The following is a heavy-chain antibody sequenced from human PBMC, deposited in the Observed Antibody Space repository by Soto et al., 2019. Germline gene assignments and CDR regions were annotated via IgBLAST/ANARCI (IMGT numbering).Heavy chain of an antibody. V-gene: IGHV1-8*01. CDR3: VVATADAFDI. CDR1: RHTFTSYD. CDR2: MNPNSGNT. D-gene: IGHD5-12*01. Sequence: QVQLVQSGAEVRKPGASVKVSCKASRHTFTSYDINWLRQATGQGLEWMGWMNPNSGNTGYAQNFQGRVTMTRSTSTSTADMELSSLRSEDTAVYYCVVATADAFDIWGQGTMVTVSS. J-gene: IGHJ3*02.